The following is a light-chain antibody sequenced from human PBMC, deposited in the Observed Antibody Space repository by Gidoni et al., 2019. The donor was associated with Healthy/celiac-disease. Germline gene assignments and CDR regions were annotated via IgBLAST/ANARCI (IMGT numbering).Light chain of an antibody. CDR3: SSYTSSSSYVV. J-gene: IGLJ2*01. CDR1: SSDVGGYNY. V-gene: IGLV2-14*03. Sequence: QSALTQPASVSGSPGQSITISCTGTSSDVGGYNYVSWYQQHPGKAPKLMMYDVSNRPSGVSNRFSGSKSGNTASLTISGLQAEDEADYYCSSYTSSSSYVVFGGGTKLTGL. CDR2: DVS.